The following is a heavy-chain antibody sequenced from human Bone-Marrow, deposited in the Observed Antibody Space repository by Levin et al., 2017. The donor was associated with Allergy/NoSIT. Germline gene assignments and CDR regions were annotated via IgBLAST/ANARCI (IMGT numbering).Heavy chain of an antibody. CDR2: IIPMPGIT. Sequence: GASVKVYCKASGGSFSSYPINWVRQAPGQGLEWMGRIIPMPGITNYTQNFQERVTITADRSTSTAYMELSSLRSEDTAVYYCAGAFYYDSSGNYRSAFDLWGQGTRVTVSS. J-gene: IGHJ3*01. D-gene: IGHD3-22*01. CDR1: GGSFSSYP. CDR3: AGAFYYDSSGNYRSAFDL. V-gene: IGHV1-69*04.